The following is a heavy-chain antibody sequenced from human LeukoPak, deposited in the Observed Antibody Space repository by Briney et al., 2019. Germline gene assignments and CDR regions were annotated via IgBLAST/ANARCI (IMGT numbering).Heavy chain of an antibody. V-gene: IGHV4-4*02. J-gene: IGHJ5*02. CDR1: GGSISISKW. D-gene: IGHD3-10*01. CDR2: IYYSGNT. Sequence: SETLSLTCTVSGGSISISKWWSWVRQPPGKGLEWIGEIYYSGNTNFNPSLKSRVTILVDKSKNQFSLNLSSVTAADTAVYYCARLGITMVRGVNNWFDPWGQGTLVTVSS. CDR3: ARLGITMVRGVNNWFDP.